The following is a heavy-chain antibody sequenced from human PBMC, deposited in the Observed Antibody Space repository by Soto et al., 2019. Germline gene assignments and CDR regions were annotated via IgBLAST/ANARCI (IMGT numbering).Heavy chain of an antibody. CDR3: ASPGSAAAGTHY. Sequence: SETLSLTCTVSGGSISSSSYYWGWTRQPPGKGLEWIGSIYYSGSTYYNPSLKSRVTISVDTSKNQFSLKLSSVTAADTAVYYCASPGSAAAGTHYWGQGTLVTVSS. V-gene: IGHV4-39*01. CDR1: GGSISSSSYY. CDR2: IYYSGST. J-gene: IGHJ4*02. D-gene: IGHD6-13*01.